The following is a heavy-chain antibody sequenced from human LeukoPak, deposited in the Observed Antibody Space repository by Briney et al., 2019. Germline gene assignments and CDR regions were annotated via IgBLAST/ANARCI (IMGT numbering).Heavy chain of an antibody. CDR2: IYYSGST. V-gene: IGHV4-59*08. CDR3: ARLAGGSYGPLTPFDY. D-gene: IGHD1-26*01. CDR1: GGSISSYY. J-gene: IGHJ4*02. Sequence: SETLSLTCTVSGGSISSYYWSWIRQPPGKGLEWIGDIYYSGSTNYNPSLKGRVTISVDTSKNQFSLRLSSVTAADTAVYYSARLAGGSYGPLTPFDYWGQGTLVTVSS.